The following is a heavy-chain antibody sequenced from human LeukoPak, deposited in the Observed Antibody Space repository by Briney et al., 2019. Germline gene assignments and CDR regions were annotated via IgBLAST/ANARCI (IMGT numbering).Heavy chain of an antibody. Sequence: PSETLSLTCTVSGGSITSYYWSWIRQPPGKGLEWIGYIYYSGSTNYNPSLRSRVTISVDTSKNQFSLKLSSVTAADTAVYYCARPLGAAAGLFDYWGQGTLVTVSS. CDR3: ARPLGAAAGLFDY. V-gene: IGHV4-59*01. D-gene: IGHD6-13*01. CDR2: IYYSGST. J-gene: IGHJ4*02. CDR1: GGSITSYY.